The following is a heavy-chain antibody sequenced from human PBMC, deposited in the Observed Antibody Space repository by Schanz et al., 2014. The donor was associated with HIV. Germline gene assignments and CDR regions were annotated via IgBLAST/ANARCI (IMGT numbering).Heavy chain of an antibody. Sequence: QVQLVESGGGVVQPGRSLRLSCAASGFIFSSYVMHWVRQAPGKGLEWAAVIWYDGSYKYYADSVKGRFTISRDNPKNTLNLQMNSLRAEDTAIYYCARSPDWAGTDAFDIWGQGTMVTVSS. J-gene: IGHJ3*02. CDR2: IWYDGSYK. D-gene: IGHD6-19*01. CDR3: ARSPDWAGTDAFDI. CDR1: GFIFSSYV. V-gene: IGHV3-33*01.